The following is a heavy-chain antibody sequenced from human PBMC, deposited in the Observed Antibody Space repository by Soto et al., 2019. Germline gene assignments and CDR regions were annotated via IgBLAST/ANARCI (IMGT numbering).Heavy chain of an antibody. Sequence: SETLPLTCTVSGDSITNNNFYWGWVRQPPGKGLDWIGNIYYLGNTFYNPSLRSRVTISADTSKNQFSLNLSSVTAADPAVYFCERAQVGLDTIRYFDYWGQANLVTVSS. CDR3: ERAQVGLDTIRYFDY. V-gene: IGHV4-39*01. D-gene: IGHD3-3*01. J-gene: IGHJ4*02. CDR2: IYYLGNT. CDR1: GDSITNNNFY.